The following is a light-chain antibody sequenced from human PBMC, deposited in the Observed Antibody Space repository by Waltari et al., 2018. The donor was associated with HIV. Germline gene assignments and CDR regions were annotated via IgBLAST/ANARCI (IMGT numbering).Light chain of an antibody. J-gene: IGKJ5*01. CDR1: QDIRKS. V-gene: IGKV1-33*01. CDR3: QQFDDVAIT. Sequence: DIQMTQSSPSLSASVGDRVTITCQANQDIRKSLTWFQQKPGKAPNVLIYDASTLATGVPSRFSGSGSGTDFTLTISSLQPEDAATYYCQQFDDVAITFGQGTRLDIK. CDR2: DAS.